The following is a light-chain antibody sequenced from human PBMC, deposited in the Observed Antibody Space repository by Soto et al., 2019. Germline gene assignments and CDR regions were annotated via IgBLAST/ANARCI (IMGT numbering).Light chain of an antibody. J-gene: IGLJ1*01. CDR1: SSDVGGYDF. CDR2: DVS. V-gene: IGLV2-11*01. Sequence: QSVLTQPRSVSGSPGQSVTISCTGTSSDVGGYDFVSWFQHHPGKPPKLIMYDVSKRPSGAPDRFSGSKSGNTASLTISGLQAEDEAGYYCCSYAGSYTFVFGTGTKLTVL. CDR3: CSYAGSYTFV.